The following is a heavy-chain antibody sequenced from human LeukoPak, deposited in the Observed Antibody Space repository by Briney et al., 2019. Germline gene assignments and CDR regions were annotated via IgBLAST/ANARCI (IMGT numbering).Heavy chain of an antibody. Sequence: ASVKVSCKASGYTFTGYYMHWVRQAPGQGLEWMGWINPNSGGTNYAQKFQGRVTMTRDTSISTAYMELSWLRSDDTAVYYCARDWNCGGDCYSTWGQGTLVTVSS. CDR1: GYTFTGYY. CDR2: INPNSGGT. D-gene: IGHD2-21*02. V-gene: IGHV1-2*02. J-gene: IGHJ4*02. CDR3: ARDWNCGGDCYST.